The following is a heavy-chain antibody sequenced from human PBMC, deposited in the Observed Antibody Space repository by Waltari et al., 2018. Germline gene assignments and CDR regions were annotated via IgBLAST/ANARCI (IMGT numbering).Heavy chain of an antibody. D-gene: IGHD2-15*01. CDR3: ARDPSGGILQGDY. CDR2: INAGNGNT. CDR1: GYTFTSYA. J-gene: IGHJ4*02. Sequence: QVQLVQSGAEVKKPGASVKVSCKDSGYTFTSYAMHWVRQAPGQRLEWMGWINAGNGNTKYSQKFQGRVTITRDTSASTAYMELSSLRSEDTAVYYCARDPSGGILQGDYWGQGTLVTVSS. V-gene: IGHV1-3*01.